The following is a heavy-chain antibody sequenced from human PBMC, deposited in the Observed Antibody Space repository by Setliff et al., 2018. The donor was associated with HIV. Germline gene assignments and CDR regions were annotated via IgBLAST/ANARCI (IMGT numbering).Heavy chain of an antibody. V-gene: IGHV1-18*01. CDR1: GYIFTNYG. J-gene: IGHJ3*02. CDR2: ITGYNGNT. D-gene: IGHD1-1*01. Sequence: ASVKVSCKASGYIFTNYGISWVRQAPGQGLEWMGWITGYNGNTNYAEKFQGRVTMTIDTSTSTAYLELRSLRSDDTAVYYCARVGPESLPYSWDDEADTFDIWGQGTMVTVSS. CDR3: ARVGPESLPYSWDDEADTFDI.